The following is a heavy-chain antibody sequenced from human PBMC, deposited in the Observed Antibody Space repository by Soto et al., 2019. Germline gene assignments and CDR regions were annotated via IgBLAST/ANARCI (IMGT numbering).Heavy chain of an antibody. CDR2: IDGVGTGT. V-gene: IGHV3-74*01. CDR1: GFTFTNYW. Sequence: EVQLVQSGGGSVQPGGSLRLSCAASGFTFTNYWMHWVRQVPGKGLVWVSRIDGVGTGTSYSDSVRGRFTISRDNAEKTWSLDMNRLRGEDTAVYYWTTVCEDWGQGTGVTGSS. D-gene: IGHD2-21*01. CDR3: TTVCED. J-gene: IGHJ1*01.